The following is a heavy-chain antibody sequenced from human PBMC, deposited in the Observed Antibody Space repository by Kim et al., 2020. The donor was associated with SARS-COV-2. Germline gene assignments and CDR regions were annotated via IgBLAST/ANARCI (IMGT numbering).Heavy chain of an antibody. CDR3: ARDDNFRGRWYVAAAGTLPLFDP. CDR2: ISSSSSYI. D-gene: IGHD6-13*01. J-gene: IGHJ5*02. CDR1: GFTFSSYS. V-gene: IGHV3-21*01. Sequence: GGSLRLSCAASGFTFSSYSMNWVRQAPGKGLEWVSSISSSSSYIYYADSVKGRFTISRDNAKNSLYLQMNSLRAEDTAVYYCARDDNFRGRWYVAAAGTLPLFDPWGQGTLVTVSS.